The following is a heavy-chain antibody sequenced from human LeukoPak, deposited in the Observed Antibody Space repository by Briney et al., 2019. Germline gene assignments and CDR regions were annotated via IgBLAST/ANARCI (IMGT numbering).Heavy chain of an antibody. CDR2: ISSSGSTI. CDR1: GFTFSTYE. Sequence: GGSLRLSCAASGFTFSTYEMNWVRQAPGKGLEWVSYISSSGSTIYYADSVKGRFTISRDNAKNSLYLQMNSLRGEDTALYFCANEVRPNDYWGQGTLVTVSS. CDR3: ANEVRPNDY. V-gene: IGHV3-48*03. J-gene: IGHJ4*02. D-gene: IGHD4/OR15-4a*01.